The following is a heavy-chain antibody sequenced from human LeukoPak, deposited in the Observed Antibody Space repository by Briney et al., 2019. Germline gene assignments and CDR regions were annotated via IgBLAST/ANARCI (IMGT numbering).Heavy chain of an antibody. V-gene: IGHV4-34*01. D-gene: IGHD2-2*01. CDR2: INHSGST. Sequence: SETLSLTCTVSGGSISSYYWSWIRQPPGKGLEWIGVINHSGSTNYNPSLKSRVTISVDTSKNQFSLKLSSVTAADTAVYYCARDQNWFDPWGQGTLVTVSS. CDR1: GGSISSYY. J-gene: IGHJ5*02. CDR3: ARDQNWFDP.